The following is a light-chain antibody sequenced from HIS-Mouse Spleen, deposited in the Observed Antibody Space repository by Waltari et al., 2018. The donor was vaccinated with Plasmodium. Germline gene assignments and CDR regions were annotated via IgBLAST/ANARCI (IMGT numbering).Light chain of an antibody. CDR2: DAS. V-gene: IGKV1-33*01. Sequence: DIQMTQSPSSLSASVGDRVTITCQASQDINNYLNWYQQKPGKAPKLLIYDASNLETGVPSRFSGSGSGTDFTFTISSRQPEDIATYYCQQYAKLPPLFTFGPGTKVDIK. CDR3: QQYAKLPPLFT. J-gene: IGKJ3*01. CDR1: QDINNY.